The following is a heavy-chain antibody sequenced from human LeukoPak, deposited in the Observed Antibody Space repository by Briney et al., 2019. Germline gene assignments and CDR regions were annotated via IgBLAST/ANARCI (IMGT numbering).Heavy chain of an antibody. CDR3: ARGVVPAARGWFDP. V-gene: IGHV1-2*02. CDR2: INPNSGGT. J-gene: IGHJ5*02. Sequence: ASVKVSCKASGYTFTGYYMHWVRQAPGQGLEWMGWINPNSGGTNYAQKFQGRVTMTRDTSISTAYMELSRLRSDDTAVYYCARGVVPAARGWFDPWGQGTLVTVSS. CDR1: GYTFTGYY. D-gene: IGHD2-2*01.